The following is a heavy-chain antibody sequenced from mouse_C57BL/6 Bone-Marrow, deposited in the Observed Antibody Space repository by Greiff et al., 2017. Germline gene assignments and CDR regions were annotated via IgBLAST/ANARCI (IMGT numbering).Heavy chain of an antibody. D-gene: IGHD2-2*01. J-gene: IGHJ4*01. CDR3: ARGDYGYDDVYYAMGY. Sequence: QVHVQQSGAELVKPGASVKMSCKASGYTFTTYPIEWMKQNHGKSLEWIGNFHPYNDDTKYNEKFKGKATLTVEKSSSTVYLELSRLTSDDSAVYYCARGDYGYDDVYYAMGYWGQGTSVTVSS. V-gene: IGHV1-47*01. CDR2: FHPYNDDT. CDR1: GYTFTTYP.